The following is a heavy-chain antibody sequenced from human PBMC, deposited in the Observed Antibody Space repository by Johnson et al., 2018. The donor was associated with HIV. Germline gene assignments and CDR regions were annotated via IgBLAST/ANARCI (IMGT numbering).Heavy chain of an antibody. Sequence: VQLVESGGGLVQPGGSLRLSCAASGFTFSSYWMHWVRQAPGKGLVWVSRINSDGSSTSYADSVKDRFTISRDNAKNTLYLQMNSLRPEDTAVYYCARDGRDLVTRGSFDVWGQWTVVTVSS. CDR3: ARDGRDLVTRGSFDV. CDR2: INSDGSST. CDR1: GFTFSSYW. D-gene: IGHD5-18*01. V-gene: IGHV3-74*01. J-gene: IGHJ3*01.